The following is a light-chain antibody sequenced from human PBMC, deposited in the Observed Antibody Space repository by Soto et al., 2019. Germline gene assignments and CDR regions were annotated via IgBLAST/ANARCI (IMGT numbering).Light chain of an antibody. CDR1: QSISSW. V-gene: IGKV1-5*03. J-gene: IGKJ1*01. CDR2: KAS. CDR3: QQYNSYSQP. Sequence: DIQMTQSPSTLSASVGDRVTITCRASQSISSWLAWYQQKPGKAPKLLIYKASSLESGVPSRFSGSGSGTEFTLTISSLQPDDFATYYCQQYNSYSQPFGQGTKVE.